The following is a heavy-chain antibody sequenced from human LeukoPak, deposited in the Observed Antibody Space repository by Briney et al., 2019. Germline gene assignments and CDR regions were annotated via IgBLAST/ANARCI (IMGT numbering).Heavy chain of an antibody. CDR1: GFTFSRYW. Sequence: PGGSLRLSCAASGFTFSRYWMHWVRQAPGKGLVWVSRINSDGSSTSYADSVKGRFTISRDNAKNTLYLQMNSLRAEDTAVYYCARGYCRGGSYYPLGYWGQGTLVTVSS. V-gene: IGHV3-74*01. CDR3: ARGYCRGGSYYPLGY. CDR2: INSDGSST. D-gene: IGHD2-15*01. J-gene: IGHJ4*02.